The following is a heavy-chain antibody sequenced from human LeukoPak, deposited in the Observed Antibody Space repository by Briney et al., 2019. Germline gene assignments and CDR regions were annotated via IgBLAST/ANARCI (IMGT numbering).Heavy chain of an antibody. D-gene: IGHD3-3*01. CDR1: GFTFSSYS. Sequence: GGSLRLSCTASGFTFSSYSMNWVRQAPGKGLEWVSSITGSTLSIYYADSVKGRFTISRDNAKTSLYLQMNSLRAEDTAIYYCARESEYDFWTGSYFDYWGQGTLVTVSS. CDR2: ITGSTLSI. J-gene: IGHJ4*02. V-gene: IGHV3-21*01. CDR3: ARESEYDFWTGSYFDY.